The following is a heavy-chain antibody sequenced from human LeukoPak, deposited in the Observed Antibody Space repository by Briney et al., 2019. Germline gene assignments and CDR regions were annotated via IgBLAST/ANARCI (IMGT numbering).Heavy chain of an antibody. Sequence: GGSLRLSCAASGFTFSSYAMSWVRQAPGKGLEWVSAISGSGGSTYYADSVKGRFTISRDNSKNTLYLQMNSLRAEDTAVYYCAKDWDPRFLEWLSLDPWGQGTLVTVSS. J-gene: IGHJ5*02. CDR3: AKDWDPRFLEWLSLDP. D-gene: IGHD3-3*01. V-gene: IGHV3-23*01. CDR1: GFTFSSYA. CDR2: ISGSGGST.